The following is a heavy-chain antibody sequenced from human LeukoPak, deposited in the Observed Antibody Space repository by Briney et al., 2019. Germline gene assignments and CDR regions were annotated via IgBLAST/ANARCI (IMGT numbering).Heavy chain of an antibody. Sequence: QPGGSLRLSCAASGFTFSSYSMNWVRQAPGKGLEWVSGINWNGGSTGYADSVKGRFIISRDNAKNTLYLQMNSLRAEDTAVFYCAKSWGVEYSSGFFIGVDYWGQGTLVTVSS. CDR1: GFTFSSYS. V-gene: IGHV3-20*04. D-gene: IGHD3-22*01. J-gene: IGHJ4*02. CDR2: INWNGGST. CDR3: AKSWGVEYSSGFFIGVDY.